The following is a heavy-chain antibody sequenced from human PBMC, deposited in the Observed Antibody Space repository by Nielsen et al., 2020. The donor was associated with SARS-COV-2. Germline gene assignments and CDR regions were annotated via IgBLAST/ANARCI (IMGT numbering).Heavy chain of an antibody. CDR3: ARRGYCSGGSCSDYYYGMDV. CDR1: GFTFSSYA. Sequence: GESLKISCAASGFTFSSYAMSWVRQAPGKGLEWVSAISGSGGSTYYADSVKGRFTISRDNSKNTLYLQMNSLRVEDTAVYYCARRGYCSGGSCSDYYYGMDVWGQGTTVTVSS. J-gene: IGHJ6*02. D-gene: IGHD2-15*01. CDR2: ISGSGGST. V-gene: IGHV3-23*01.